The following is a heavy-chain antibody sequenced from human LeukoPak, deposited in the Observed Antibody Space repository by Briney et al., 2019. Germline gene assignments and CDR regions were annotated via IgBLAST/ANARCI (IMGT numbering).Heavy chain of an antibody. Sequence: GASLRLSCAASGFTFSSYAMSWVRQAPGKGLEWVSAISGSGGSTYYADSVKGRFTISRDNSKNTLYLQMSSLRAEDTAVYYCARYYDSSGYYWGHFDYWGQGTLVTVSS. D-gene: IGHD3-22*01. V-gene: IGHV3-23*01. CDR1: GFTFSSYA. CDR2: ISGSGGST. CDR3: ARYYDSSGYYWGHFDY. J-gene: IGHJ4*02.